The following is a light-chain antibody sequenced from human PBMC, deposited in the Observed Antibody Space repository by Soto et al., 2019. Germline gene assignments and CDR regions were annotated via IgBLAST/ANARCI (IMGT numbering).Light chain of an antibody. CDR1: SSNIGNNY. Sequence: QSVLTQPPSVSAAPGQKVTISCSGSSSNIGNNYVSWYQQLPGTAPKLLIYENNKRPSGIPDRFSGSKSGTSATLGITGLQTGDEADYYCGTWDSSLSADNYVFGTGTKVTVL. CDR2: ENN. V-gene: IGLV1-51*02. J-gene: IGLJ1*01. CDR3: GTWDSSLSADNYV.